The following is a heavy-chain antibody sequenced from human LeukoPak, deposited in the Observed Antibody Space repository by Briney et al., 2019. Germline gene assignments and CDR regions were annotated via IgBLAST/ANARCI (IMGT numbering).Heavy chain of an antibody. V-gene: IGHV1-2*06. Sequence: ASVKVSCKASGYTFTGYYMHWVRQAPGQGLEWMGRINPNSGGTNYAQKFQGRVTMTRDTSISAVYMDLRSLRSDDTAVYYCARDRSTHDYWGQGTLVTVSS. CDR2: INPNSGGT. CDR1: GYTFTGYY. J-gene: IGHJ4*02. CDR3: ARDRSTHDY.